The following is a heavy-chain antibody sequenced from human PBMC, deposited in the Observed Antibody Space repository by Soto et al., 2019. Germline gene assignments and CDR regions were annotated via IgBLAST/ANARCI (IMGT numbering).Heavy chain of an antibody. Sequence: QITLKESGPTLVKPTQTLTLTCTFSGFSLSTSGVGVGWIRQPPGKALEWLALIYWDDDKRYSPSLKSRLTVTKDTSKNQVVLTMTNMDPVDTATYYCAHRLPNSSSPTFDYWGQGTLVTVSS. CDR1: GFSLSTSGVG. CDR2: IYWDDDK. V-gene: IGHV2-5*02. D-gene: IGHD6-6*01. J-gene: IGHJ4*02. CDR3: AHRLPNSSSPTFDY.